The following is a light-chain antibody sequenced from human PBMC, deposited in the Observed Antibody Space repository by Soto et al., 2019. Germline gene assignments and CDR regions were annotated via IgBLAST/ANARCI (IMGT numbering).Light chain of an antibody. J-gene: IGLJ3*02. CDR1: SSDIGDYTS. CDR3: QAYDYSLTASV. CDR2: GNR. Sequence: QSVLTQPASVSGSPGQSITISCTGSSSDIGDYTSVSWYQQHPGKAPKLVIFGNRNRPSGVPERFSGSKSGTSASLAITGLQAEDEADYYCQAYDYSLTASVFGGGTKLTVL. V-gene: IGLV2-14*03.